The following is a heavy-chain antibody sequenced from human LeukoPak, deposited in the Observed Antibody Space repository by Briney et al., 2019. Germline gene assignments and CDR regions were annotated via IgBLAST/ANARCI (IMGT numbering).Heavy chain of an antibody. CDR3: ARGRVTYYYYYMDV. CDR1: GGSFSGYY. D-gene: IGHD5-18*01. J-gene: IGHJ6*03. CDR2: INHSGST. Sequence: SETLSLTCAVYGGSFSGYYWSWIRQPPGKGLEWIGEINHSGSTNYNPSLKSRVTMSVDTSKNQFSLKLSSVTAADTAVYYCARGRVTYYYYYMDVWGKGTTVTISS. V-gene: IGHV4-34*01.